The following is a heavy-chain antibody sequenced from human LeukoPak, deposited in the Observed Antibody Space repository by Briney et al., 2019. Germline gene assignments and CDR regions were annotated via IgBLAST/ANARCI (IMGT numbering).Heavy chain of an antibody. D-gene: IGHD6-19*01. Sequence: GGSLRLSCAASGFTFSSYGMHWVRQAPGKGLEWVAVIWYDGSNKYYADSVKGRFTISRDNSKNTLYLQMNSLRAEDTAVYYCASESQFGYSSGWYPIGYWGQGTLVTVSS. J-gene: IGHJ4*02. CDR3: ASESQFGYSSGWYPIGY. CDR1: GFTFSSYG. V-gene: IGHV3-33*01. CDR2: IWYDGSNK.